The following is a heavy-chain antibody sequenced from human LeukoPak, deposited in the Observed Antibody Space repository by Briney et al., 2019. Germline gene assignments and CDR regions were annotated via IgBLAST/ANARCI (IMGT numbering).Heavy chain of an antibody. CDR1: GLTFDDYG. Sequence: GGSLRLSCVASGLTFDDYGMSWVRQAPGKGLEWVSGINWNGGTTTYADSVKGRFTISRDNAKNSLYLQMNSLRVEDTAFYYCARNSGANVYTYSFQYWGRGTLVTVSS. J-gene: IGHJ4*02. CDR2: INWNGGTT. V-gene: IGHV3-20*04. CDR3: ARNSGANVYTYSFQY. D-gene: IGHD1-26*01.